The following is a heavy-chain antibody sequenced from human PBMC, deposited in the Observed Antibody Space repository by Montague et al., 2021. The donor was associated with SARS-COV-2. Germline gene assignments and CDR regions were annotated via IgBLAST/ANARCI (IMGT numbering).Heavy chain of an antibody. CDR1: GFTFSSYA. J-gene: IGHJ4*02. V-gene: IGHV3-23*01. Sequence: SLRLSCAASGFTFSSYAMSWVRQAPGKGLEWVSAISGSGGSTYYADSVQGRFTISRDNFKNTLYLQMNSLRAENTAVYYCAKDSHPVVVAAKPDYWGQGTLVTVSS. CDR3: AKDSHPVVVAAKPDY. D-gene: IGHD2-15*01. CDR2: ISGSGGST.